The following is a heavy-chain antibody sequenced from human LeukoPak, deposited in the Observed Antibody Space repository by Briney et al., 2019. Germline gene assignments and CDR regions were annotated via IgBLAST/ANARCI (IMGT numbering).Heavy chain of an antibody. Sequence: ASVKVSCKASGYTFTGYYIHWVRQAPGQGLEWMGGVNPDTGSTNYAQKFQARVIMTRDTSINTAYMELRRLRYDDTAMYFCARESFSGSGGLNWFAPWGQGTLVTVSA. V-gene: IGHV1-2*02. D-gene: IGHD3-10*01. CDR3: ARESFSGSGGLNWFAP. CDR1: GYTFTGYY. CDR2: VNPDTGST. J-gene: IGHJ5*02.